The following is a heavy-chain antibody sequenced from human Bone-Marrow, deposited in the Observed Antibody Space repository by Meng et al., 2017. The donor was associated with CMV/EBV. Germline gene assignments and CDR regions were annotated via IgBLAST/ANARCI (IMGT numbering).Heavy chain of an antibody. CDR1: GGTFSSYA. CDR2: IIPIFGTA. D-gene: IGHD3-3*01. Sequence: SVKVSCKASGGTFSSYAISWVRQAPGQGLEWMGGIIPIFGTANYAQKFQGRVTMTRDTSTSTVYMELSSLTSEDTAVYYCAREWPRTIFGGDWGQGTLVTVSS. V-gene: IGHV1-69*05. CDR3: AREWPRTIFGGD. J-gene: IGHJ4*02.